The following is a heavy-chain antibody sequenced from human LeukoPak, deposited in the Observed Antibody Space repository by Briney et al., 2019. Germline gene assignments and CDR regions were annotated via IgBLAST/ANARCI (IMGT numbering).Heavy chain of an antibody. CDR3: ARERPGIAAAGTRNWFDP. V-gene: IGHV4-59*01. Sequence: SETLSLTCTVSGGSISSYYWSWIRQPPGKGLEWIGYIYYSGSTNYNPSLKSRVTISVDTSKNQFSLKLSSVTAADTAVYYCARERPGIAAAGTRNWFDPWGQGTLVTVSS. CDR1: GGSISSYY. CDR2: IYYSGST. D-gene: IGHD6-13*01. J-gene: IGHJ5*02.